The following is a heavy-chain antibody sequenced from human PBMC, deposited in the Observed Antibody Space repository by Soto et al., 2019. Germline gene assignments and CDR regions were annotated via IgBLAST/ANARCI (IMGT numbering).Heavy chain of an antibody. J-gene: IGHJ3*02. CDR2: IYHSGST. Sequence: SETLSLTCAVSGGSIGSSNWWSWVRRPPGKGLEWIGEIYHSGSTNYNPSLKSRVTISVDKSKNQFSLKLSSVTAADTAVYYCATAMGPRGSDFDIWVKGTMVT. V-gene: IGHV4-4*02. CDR1: GGSIGSSNW. CDR3: ATAMGPRGSDFDI.